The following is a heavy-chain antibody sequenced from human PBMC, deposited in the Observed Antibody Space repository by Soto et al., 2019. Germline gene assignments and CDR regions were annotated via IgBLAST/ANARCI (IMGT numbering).Heavy chain of an antibody. J-gene: IGHJ6*02. V-gene: IGHV1-18*01. CDR2: ISAYNGNT. CDR3: ARDSGYGDYEAFVDV. Sequence: QVQLVQSGAEVKKPGASVKVSCKASGYTFTSYGISWVRQAPGQGLEWMGWISAYNGNTNYAQKLQGRVTMTTDTCTSTAYMERRSLRSDDTDVYYCARDSGYGDYEAFVDVWGQGTTVTVSS. D-gene: IGHD4-17*01. CDR1: GYTFTSYG.